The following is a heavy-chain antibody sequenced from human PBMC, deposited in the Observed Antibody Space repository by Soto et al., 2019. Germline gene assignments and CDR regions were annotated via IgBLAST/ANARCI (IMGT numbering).Heavy chain of an antibody. CDR1: GGSISSGGYY. D-gene: IGHD5-12*01. V-gene: IGHV4-31*02. Sequence: LCGGSISSGGYYWSWIRQHPGKGLEWIGYIYYSGSTYYNPSLKSRVTISVDTSKNQFSLKLSSVTAADTAVYYCARGYDYYFDYWGQGTLVTVSS. CDR2: IYYSGST. J-gene: IGHJ4*02. CDR3: ARGYDYYFDY.